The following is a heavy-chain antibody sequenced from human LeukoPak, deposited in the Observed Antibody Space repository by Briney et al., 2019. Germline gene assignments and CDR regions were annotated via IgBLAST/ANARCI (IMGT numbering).Heavy chain of an antibody. J-gene: IGHJ6*03. D-gene: IGHD3-3*01. Sequence: ASVKVSCKASGYTFTSYGISWVRQAPGQGLEWMGWISAYNGNTNYAQKLQGRVTMTTDTSTSTAYMELRSLRSDDTAVYYCARDQNYDFWSGYYPYYYYMDVWGKGTTVTVSS. CDR3: ARDQNYDFWSGYYPYYYYMDV. V-gene: IGHV1-18*01. CDR2: ISAYNGNT. CDR1: GYTFTSYG.